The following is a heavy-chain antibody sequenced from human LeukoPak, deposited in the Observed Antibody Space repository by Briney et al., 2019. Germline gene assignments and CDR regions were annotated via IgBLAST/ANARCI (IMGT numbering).Heavy chain of an antibody. CDR3: ATLNVLRYFDWLPGGIY. CDR1: GFTFSNYA. J-gene: IGHJ4*02. CDR2: ISSSGDST. D-gene: IGHD3-9*01. V-gene: IGHV3-23*01. Sequence: PGGSLRLSCAASGFTFSNYAMSWVRQAPGKGLEWVSAISSSGDSTYNSDSVKGRFTISRDNSKNTLYLQMSSLRAEDTAVYYCATLNVLRYFDWLPGGIYWGQGTLVTVPS.